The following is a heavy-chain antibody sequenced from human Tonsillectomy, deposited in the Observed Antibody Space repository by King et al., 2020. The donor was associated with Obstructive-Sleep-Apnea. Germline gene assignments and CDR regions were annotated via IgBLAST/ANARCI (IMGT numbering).Heavy chain of an antibody. J-gene: IGHJ4*02. Sequence: DVQLVESGGGLVQPGGSLRLSCAASGFTFSKYWMHWARQAPGKGLVWVSRVNDDGSSTSYSDSVKGRFTISRDNAKNTLYLQMNSLRAEDTAVYYCARGAWIQLWLLDSWGQGTLVTVSS. D-gene: IGHD5-18*01. CDR1: GFTFSKYW. CDR2: VNDDGSST. V-gene: IGHV3-74*01. CDR3: ARGAWIQLWLLDS.